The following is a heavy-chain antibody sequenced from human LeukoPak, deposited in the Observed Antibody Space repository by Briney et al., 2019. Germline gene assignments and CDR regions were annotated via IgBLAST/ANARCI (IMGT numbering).Heavy chain of an antibody. CDR2: IYPGDSDT. CDR1: GYSFTSYW. V-gene: IGHV5-51*01. CDR3: ARPPTYYLDAFDI. D-gene: IGHD3-10*01. Sequence: GESLKISCKGSGYSFTSYWIGWVRQMPGKGLEWMGTIYPGDSDTRYSPSFQGQVTISADKSISTAYLQWSSLKASDTAMYYCARPPTYYLDAFDIWGQGTMVTVSS. J-gene: IGHJ3*02.